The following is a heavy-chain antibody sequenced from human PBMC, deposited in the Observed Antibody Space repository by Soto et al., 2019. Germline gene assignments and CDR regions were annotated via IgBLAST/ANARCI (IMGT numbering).Heavy chain of an antibody. V-gene: IGHV3-33*01. Sequence: QVQLVESGGGVVQPGRSLRLSCASSGFTFSTYGMHWVRQAPGKGLEWVAVIWYDGSNKYSGASVKGRFTISRDKSKNQLYLQMNSLRAEDTTVYYFARAVGPFDCWGQGSLVTVAS. CDR2: IWYDGSNK. CDR1: GFTFSTYG. D-gene: IGHD1-26*01. J-gene: IGHJ4*02. CDR3: ARAVGPFDC.